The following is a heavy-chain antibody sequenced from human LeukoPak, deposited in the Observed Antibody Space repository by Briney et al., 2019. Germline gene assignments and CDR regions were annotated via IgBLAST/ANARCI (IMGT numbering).Heavy chain of an antibody. D-gene: IGHD3-10*01. J-gene: IGHJ3*02. Sequence: PPETLSLTCSVSGGSISGYYWSCIRQPPGKGPEWIGYIHYSEGTSYNPSLRRRVSMTVDTSKNQFSLYLNSVTAADTAVYYCARHYSGSSGDNAFDIWGQGTMVTVSS. CDR3: ARHYSGSSGDNAFDI. CDR1: GGSISGYY. CDR2: IHYSEGT. V-gene: IGHV4-59*08.